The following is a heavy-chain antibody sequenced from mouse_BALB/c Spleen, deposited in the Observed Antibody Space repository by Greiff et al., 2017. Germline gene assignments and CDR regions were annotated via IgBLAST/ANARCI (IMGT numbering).Heavy chain of an antibody. Sequence: EVQLVESGPELVKPGASVKMSCKASGYTFTSYVMHWVKQKPGQGLEWIGYINPYNDGTKYNEKFKGKATLTSDKSSSTAYMELSSLTSEDSAVYYCERGGGYRYEEDFDSWGQGTTLTVS. V-gene: IGHV1-14*01. CDR3: ERGGGYRYEEDFDS. J-gene: IGHJ2*01. CDR1: GYTFTSYV. D-gene: IGHD2-14*01. CDR2: INPYNDGT.